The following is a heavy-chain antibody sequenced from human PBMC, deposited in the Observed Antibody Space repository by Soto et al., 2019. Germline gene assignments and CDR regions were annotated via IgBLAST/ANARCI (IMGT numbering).Heavy chain of an antibody. J-gene: IGHJ5*02. CDR2: ISAYNGNT. CDR1: GYTFTSYG. Sequence: QVQLVQSGAEVKKPGASVKVSCKASGYTFTSYGISWVRQAPGQGLEWMGWISAYNGNTNYAQKLQGRVTMTTDTSTSTAYMELRSLRPDDRAVYYCARVRADNWKERGFDPWGQGTLVTVSS. CDR3: ARVRADNWKERGFDP. D-gene: IGHD1-20*01. V-gene: IGHV1-18*04.